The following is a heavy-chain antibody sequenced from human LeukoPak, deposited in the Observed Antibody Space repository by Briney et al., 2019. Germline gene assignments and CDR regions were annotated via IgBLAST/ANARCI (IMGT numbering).Heavy chain of an antibody. CDR3: SDGWGAL. CDR2: IKSKTDGGTT. J-gene: IGHJ4*02. CDR1: GSTFSNAW. D-gene: IGHD1-26*01. Sequence: PGGSLRLSCAASGSTFSNAWLSWVRQAPGKGLEWVGRIKSKTDGGTTDYAAPVKGRFTISRDDSKSTLYLQMNSLKTEDTSVYYCSDGWGALRGQGTLVTVSS. V-gene: IGHV3-15*01.